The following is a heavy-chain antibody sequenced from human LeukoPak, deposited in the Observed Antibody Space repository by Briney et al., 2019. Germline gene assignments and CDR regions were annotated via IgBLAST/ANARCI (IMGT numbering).Heavy chain of an antibody. CDR3: ARGEYSSGWPFDY. CDR1: GFTFSSYA. J-gene: IGHJ4*02. D-gene: IGHD6-19*01. CDR2: ISYDGSNK. Sequence: GGSLRLSCAASGFTFSSYAMHWVRQAPGKGLEWVAVISYDGSNKYYTDSVKGRFTISRDNSKNTLYLRMNSLRAEDTAVYYCARGEYSSGWPFDYWGQGTLVTVSS. V-gene: IGHV3-30-3*01.